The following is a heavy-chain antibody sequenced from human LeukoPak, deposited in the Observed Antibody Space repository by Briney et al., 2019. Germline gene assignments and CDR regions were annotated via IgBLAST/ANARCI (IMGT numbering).Heavy chain of an antibody. J-gene: IGHJ6*03. CDR2: INSDGSTT. CDR3: ARSTTHPYYNYMDV. V-gene: IGHV3-74*01. Sequence: GGSLRLSCVASGFTFSSYWIHRVRQAPGEGLVWVSRINSDGSTTTYADSVKGRFTISRDNAKNTLYLQMNSLRVEDTAVYYCARSTTHPYYNYMDVWGKGTTVTLS. CDR1: GFTFSSYW. D-gene: IGHD4-17*01.